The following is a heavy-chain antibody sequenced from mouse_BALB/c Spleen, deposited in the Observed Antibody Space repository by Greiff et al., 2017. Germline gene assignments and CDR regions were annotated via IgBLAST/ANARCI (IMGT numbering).Heavy chain of an antibody. CDR1: GFTFSSYT. V-gene: IGHV5-9*03. CDR3: ARSHGFPFAY. D-gene: IGHD2-2*01. J-gene: IGHJ3*01. Sequence: EVKLVESGGGLVKPGGSLKLSCAASGFTFSSYTMSWVRQTPEKRLEWVATISSGGGNTYYPDSVKGRFTISRDNAKNNLYLQMSSLRSEDTALYYCARSHGFPFAYWGQGTLVTVSA. CDR2: ISSGGGNT.